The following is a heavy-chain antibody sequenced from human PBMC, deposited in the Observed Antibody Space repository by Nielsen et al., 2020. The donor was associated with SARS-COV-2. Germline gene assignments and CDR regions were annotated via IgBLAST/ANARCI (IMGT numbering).Heavy chain of an antibody. CDR3: ARDVDPVVVVGATGHYLAY. Sequence: ASVKVSCKASGYAFTRYDIHWVRQAPGQRPEWIGCINAGNTKYSQQFQGRVTLSRDTSASTDYMELRSLRSEDTAVYYCARDVDPVVVVGATGHYLAYWGQGTLVTVSS. V-gene: IGHV1-3*01. J-gene: IGHJ4*02. CDR1: GYAFTRYD. D-gene: IGHD2-15*01. CDR2: INAGNT.